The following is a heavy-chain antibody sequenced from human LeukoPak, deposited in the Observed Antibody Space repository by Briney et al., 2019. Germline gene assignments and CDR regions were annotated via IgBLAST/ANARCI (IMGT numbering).Heavy chain of an antibody. D-gene: IGHD1-1*01. CDR1: GFTFSSYS. V-gene: IGHV3-21*01. CDR2: ISSSSSYI. J-gene: IGHJ5*02. Sequence: GGSLRLSCAASGFTFSSYSMNWVRQAPGKGLEWVSSISSSSSYIYYADSVKGRFTISRDNAKNSLYLQMNSLRAEDTAVYYCARAPERRRGWFDPWGQGTLVTVSS. CDR3: ARAPERRRGWFDP.